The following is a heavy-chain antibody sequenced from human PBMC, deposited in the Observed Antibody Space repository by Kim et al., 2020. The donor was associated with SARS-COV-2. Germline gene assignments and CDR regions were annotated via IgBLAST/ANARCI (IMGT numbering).Heavy chain of an antibody. V-gene: IGHV3-64*02. CDR2: ISSNGVGT. J-gene: IGHJ4*02. Sequence: GGSLRLSCAASGFSLSGYAMHWVRQAPGKGLEYVSAISSNGVGTYYADSVKGRFTISRDNSKNTLYLQMGSLRAEDMAVYYCARAGYCSSTSCYELGFIDHWGLGTLVTVSS. D-gene: IGHD2-2*01. CDR1: GFSLSGYA. CDR3: ARAGYCSSTSCYELGFIDH.